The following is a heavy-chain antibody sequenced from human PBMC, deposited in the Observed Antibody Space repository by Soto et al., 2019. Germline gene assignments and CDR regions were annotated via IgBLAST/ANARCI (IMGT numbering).Heavy chain of an antibody. V-gene: IGHV1-69*13. CDR3: ECRGYKFNYYYYGMDV. CDR1: GCTVSSYA. Sequence: GYSVKVSRNAFGCTVSSYAISLVRHSPGQGLEWMGWIIPIFGTANYAQKFQGRVTITADESTSKAYMELSSLRSEDTDVYYCECRGYKFNYYYYGMDVWGQGTTVPVYS. J-gene: IGHJ6*01. CDR2: IIPIFGTA. D-gene: IGHD1-20*01.